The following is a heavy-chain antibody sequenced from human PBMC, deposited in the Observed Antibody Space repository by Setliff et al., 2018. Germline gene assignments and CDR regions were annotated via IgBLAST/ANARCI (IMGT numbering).Heavy chain of an antibody. CDR2: ISHGGATK. J-gene: IGHJ4*02. V-gene: IGHV3-48*01. Sequence: GGSLRLSCETSGFPLYTYDMNWVRQAPGKALEWISFISHGGATKYYADSVKGRFTISRDNSENTLYLQINSLRPDDTAVYHCASSDGGSSGLDYWGQGTLVTVSS. D-gene: IGHD2-15*01. CDR3: ASSDGGSSGLDY. CDR1: GFPLYTYD.